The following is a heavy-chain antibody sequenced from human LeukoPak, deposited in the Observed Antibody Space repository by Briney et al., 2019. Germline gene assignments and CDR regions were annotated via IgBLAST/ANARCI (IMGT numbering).Heavy chain of an antibody. Sequence: ASVKVSCKASGYTFTSYDINWVRQATGQGLEWMGWMNPNSGNTGYAQKFQGRVTMTRNTSISTAYMELGSLRSEDTAVYYCARESIAVAGDPFDYWGQGTLVTVSS. J-gene: IGHJ4*02. CDR2: MNPNSGNT. CDR1: GYTFTSYD. V-gene: IGHV1-8*01. CDR3: ARESIAVAGDPFDY. D-gene: IGHD6-19*01.